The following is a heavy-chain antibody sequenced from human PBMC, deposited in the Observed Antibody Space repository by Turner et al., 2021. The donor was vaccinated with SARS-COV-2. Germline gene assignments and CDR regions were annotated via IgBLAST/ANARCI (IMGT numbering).Heavy chain of an antibody. CDR3: AKPPGEQWLVLALVFDY. D-gene: IGHD6-19*01. V-gene: IGHV3-33*06. CDR1: GITFSSHG. CDR2: IWNDGSQK. Sequence: QVQLVESGGGVVQPGRSLRLSCAASGITFSSHGMHWVRQAPGKGLEWVAVIWNDGSQKYYADSVKGRFTISRDNSKNTLYLQMNSLRAEDTAVYYCAKPPGEQWLVLALVFDYWGQGTLVTVSS. J-gene: IGHJ4*02.